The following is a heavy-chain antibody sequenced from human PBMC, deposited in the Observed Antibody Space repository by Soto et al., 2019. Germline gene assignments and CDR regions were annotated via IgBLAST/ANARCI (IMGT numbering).Heavy chain of an antibody. V-gene: IGHV3-30*18. Sequence: GGSLRLSCAASGFTFSSYGIHWVRQAPGDGLEWVAVISYDGSNKYYGDSVKGRCTISSDNSNNTLYLQMNSLRAEDTAVYYCAKDHGSGYRHYYGMDVWGQGTTVTVSS. CDR2: ISYDGSNK. D-gene: IGHD3-22*01. CDR1: GFTFSSYG. CDR3: AKDHGSGYRHYYGMDV. J-gene: IGHJ6*02.